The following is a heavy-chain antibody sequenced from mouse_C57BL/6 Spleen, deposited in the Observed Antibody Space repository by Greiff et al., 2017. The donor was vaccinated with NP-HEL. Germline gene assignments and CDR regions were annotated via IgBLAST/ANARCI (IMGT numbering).Heavy chain of an antibody. V-gene: IGHV1-63*01. J-gene: IGHJ2*01. CDR1: GYTFTNYW. Sequence: QVQLKESGAELVRPGTSVKMSCKASGYTFTNYWIGWAKQRPGHGLEWIGDIYPGGGYTNYNEKFKGKATLTADKSSSTAYMQFSSLTSEDSAIYYCARSRGHDYDGGGYFDYWGQGTTLTVSS. CDR2: IYPGGGYT. D-gene: IGHD2-4*01. CDR3: ARSRGHDYDGGGYFDY.